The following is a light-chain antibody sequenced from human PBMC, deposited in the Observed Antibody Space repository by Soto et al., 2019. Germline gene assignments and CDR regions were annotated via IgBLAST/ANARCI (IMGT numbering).Light chain of an antibody. CDR3: GSWDSSLSAYV. CDR1: RSHIGGNS. J-gene: IGLJ1*01. V-gene: IGLV1-51*01. CDR2: DDN. Sequence: QPVLTQPPSVSAAPGQKGTISCSGSRSHIGGNSVSWYQQLPGTAPKLLIYDDNKRTSGIPDRFSGSKSGTSATLGITGSQTGDEADYYCGSWDSSLSAYVFGTGTKVTV.